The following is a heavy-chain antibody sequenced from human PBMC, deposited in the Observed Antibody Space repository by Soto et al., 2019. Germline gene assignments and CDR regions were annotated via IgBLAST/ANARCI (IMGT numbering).Heavy chain of an antibody. D-gene: IGHD5-18*01. CDR2: IYQGGSA. J-gene: IGHJ4*02. CDR1: GGSITSGGYS. Sequence: PQTLSLTCTVSGGSITSGGYSWSWIRQSPGQGLEWIGYIYQGGSAYYNPSLQTRVTILVDRSNNQFSLKMKSVTAADTAVYYCARSPHRYGFNFWGQRTLDTVSS. V-gene: IGHV4-30-2*05. CDR3: ARSPHRYGFNF.